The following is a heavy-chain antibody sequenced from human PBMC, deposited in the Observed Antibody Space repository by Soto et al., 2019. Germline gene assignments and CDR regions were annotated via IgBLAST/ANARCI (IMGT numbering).Heavy chain of an antibody. J-gene: IGHJ4*02. CDR3: AKDLQKYQLLLYGGYFDY. CDR1: GFTFSSYG. V-gene: IGHV3-30*18. CDR2: ISYDGSNK. D-gene: IGHD2-2*01. Sequence: QVQLVESGGGVVQPGRSLRLSCAASGFTFSSYGMHWVRQAPGKGLEWVAVISYDGSNKYYADSVKGRFTISRDNSKNTLYLQMNSLRAEDTAVYYCAKDLQKYQLLLYGGYFDYWGQGTLVTVSS.